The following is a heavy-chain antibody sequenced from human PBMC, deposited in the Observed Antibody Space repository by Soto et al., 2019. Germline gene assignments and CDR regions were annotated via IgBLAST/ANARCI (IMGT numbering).Heavy chain of an antibody. Sequence: PGESLKISCKGSGYSFTSYWIGWVRQMPGKGLEWMGIIYPGDSDTRYSPSFQGQVTISADKSISTAYLQWSSLKASDTAMYYCARPQEGYSYGRDAFDIWGQGTMVTVPS. CDR2: IYPGDSDT. D-gene: IGHD5-18*01. CDR3: ARPQEGYSYGRDAFDI. V-gene: IGHV5-51*01. J-gene: IGHJ3*02. CDR1: GYSFTSYW.